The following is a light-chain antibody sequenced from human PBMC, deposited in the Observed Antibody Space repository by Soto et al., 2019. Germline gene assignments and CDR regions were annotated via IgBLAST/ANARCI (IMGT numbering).Light chain of an antibody. V-gene: IGKV3-11*01. CDR2: DAS. CDR1: QSVGSY. J-gene: IGKJ1*01. CDR3: QQSYGTPWT. Sequence: EIVLTQSPATLSLSPGERATLSCRASQSVGSYLAWFQQRPGQAPRLVIHDASKRATGIPARFSGSGSGTDFSLTISGLEPEDFATYYCQQSYGTPWTFGQGTEV.